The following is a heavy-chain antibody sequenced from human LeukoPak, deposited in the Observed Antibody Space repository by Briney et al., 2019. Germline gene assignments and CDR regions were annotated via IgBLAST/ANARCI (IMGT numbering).Heavy chain of an antibody. D-gene: IGHD2-15*01. V-gene: IGHV3-30-3*01. CDR2: ISYDGSNK. Sequence: PGRSLRLSCAASGFTFSSYAMHWVRQAPGKGLEWVAVISYDGSNKYYADSVKGRFTISRDNSKNTLYLQMNSLRAEDTAVYYCARDDIVVVVAGIDYWGQGTLVTVSS. CDR1: GFTFSSYA. CDR3: ARDDIVVVVAGIDY. J-gene: IGHJ4*02.